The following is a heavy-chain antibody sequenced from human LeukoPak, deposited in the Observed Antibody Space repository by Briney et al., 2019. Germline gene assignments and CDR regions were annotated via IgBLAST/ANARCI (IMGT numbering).Heavy chain of an antibody. D-gene: IGHD6-19*01. CDR1: GFTFSSYE. Sequence: GGSLRLSCAASGFTFSSYEMNWVRQAPGRGLEWVSYISSSGSTIYYADSVKGRFTISRDNAKNSLYVQMNSLRAEDTAVYYCARDSAGYSSGWYNGLDYYYMDVWGKGTTVTISS. CDR2: ISSSGSTI. J-gene: IGHJ6*03. CDR3: ARDSAGYSSGWYNGLDYYYMDV. V-gene: IGHV3-48*03.